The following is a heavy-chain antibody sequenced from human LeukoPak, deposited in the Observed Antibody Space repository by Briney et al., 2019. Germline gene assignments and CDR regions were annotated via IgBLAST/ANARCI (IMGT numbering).Heavy chain of an antibody. J-gene: IGHJ4*02. CDR2: ISGSGGST. CDR1: GFTFSSYA. V-gene: IGHV3-23*01. Sequence: GGSLRLFCAASGFTFSSYAMSWVRQAPGKGLEWVSAISGSGGSTYYADSVQGRFTISRDNSKSTLCLQMNSLRAEDTAVYYCAKQLGYCSDGSCYFPYWGQGTLVTVSS. D-gene: IGHD2-15*01. CDR3: AKQLGYCSDGSCYFPY.